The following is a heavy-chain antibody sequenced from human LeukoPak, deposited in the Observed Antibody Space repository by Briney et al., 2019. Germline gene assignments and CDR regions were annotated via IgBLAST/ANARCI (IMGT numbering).Heavy chain of an antibody. V-gene: IGHV3-74*01. CDR1: GFNFGNYW. D-gene: IGHD3-10*01. CDR2: ITGDGSST. Sequence: GGSLRLSCVAAGFNFGNYWMHWVRQAPGKEPVCISRITGDGSSTVYADPVTGRFTISRDNARNTLYQQMDSLRAEDTAVYYCARDYYGSIDYWGQGTLVTVSS. CDR3: ARDYYGSIDY. J-gene: IGHJ4*02.